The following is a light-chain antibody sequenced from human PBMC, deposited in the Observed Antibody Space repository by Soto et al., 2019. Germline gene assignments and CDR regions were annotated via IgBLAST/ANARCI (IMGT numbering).Light chain of an antibody. Sequence: SYELTQPPSVSVSPGQTASITCSGVKLGDKYACWYQQKPCQSPVLVIYQDSKRPSGIPERFSGSNSGNTATLTIIGTQAMDEADYYCQAWDSSTVVFGGGTQLTVL. CDR2: QDS. J-gene: IGLJ2*01. V-gene: IGLV3-1*01. CDR3: QAWDSSTVV. CDR1: KLGDKY.